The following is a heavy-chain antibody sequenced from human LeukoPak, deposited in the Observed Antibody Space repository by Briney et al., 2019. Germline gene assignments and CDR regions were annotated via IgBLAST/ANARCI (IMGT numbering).Heavy chain of an antibody. CDR1: GGTFSSYA. D-gene: IGHD3-3*01. Sequence: SVTVSFKASGGTFSSYAISWVRQAPGQGLEWMGGIIPIFGTANYAQKFQGRVTITADESTSTAYMELSSLRSEDTAVYYCARDSTNDFWSGYRANWFDPWGQGTLVTVSS. CDR3: ARDSTNDFWSGYRANWFDP. CDR2: IIPIFGTA. V-gene: IGHV1-69*13. J-gene: IGHJ5*02.